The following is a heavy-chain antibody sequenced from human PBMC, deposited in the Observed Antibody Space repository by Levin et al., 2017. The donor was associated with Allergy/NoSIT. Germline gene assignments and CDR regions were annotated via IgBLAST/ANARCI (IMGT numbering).Heavy chain of an antibody. CDR3: ARDNESWAAGTVRQYYYYYYMDV. D-gene: IGHD6-13*01. CDR2: IIPIFGTA. CDR1: GGTFSSYA. J-gene: IGHJ6*03. V-gene: IGHV1-69*06. Sequence: GGSLRLSCKASGGTFSSYAISWVRQAPGQGLEWMGGIIPIFGTANYAQKFQGRVTITADKSTSTAYMELSSLRSEDTAVYYCARDNESWAAGTVRQYYYYYYMDVWGKGTTVTVSS.